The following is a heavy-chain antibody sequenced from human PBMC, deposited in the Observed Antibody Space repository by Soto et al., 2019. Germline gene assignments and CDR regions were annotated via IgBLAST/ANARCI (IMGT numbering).Heavy chain of an antibody. CDR3: ATYYGSGSSPFDY. CDR1: GFTFSSYG. Sequence: PGRSLRLSCAASGFTFSSYGMHWVRQAPGKGLEWVAVISYGGSNKYYADSVKGRFTISRDNSKNTLYLQMNSLRAEDTAVYYCATYYGSGSSPFDYCGQGTLVTVSS. V-gene: IGHV3-30*03. CDR2: ISYGGSNK. J-gene: IGHJ4*02. D-gene: IGHD3-10*01.